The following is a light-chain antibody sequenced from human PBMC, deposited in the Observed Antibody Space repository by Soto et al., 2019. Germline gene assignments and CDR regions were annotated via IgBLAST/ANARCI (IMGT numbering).Light chain of an antibody. J-gene: IGKJ1*01. Sequence: DIQMNQSPSSLSGSVGDSVTITCRASQGISNYLAWYQQRPGKAPTLLIYAASTLQSGVPSRFSGSGSGTDFTLTISSLQPEDVAPYYCQRYNNAPRTFGQGTKVDIK. CDR2: AAS. CDR3: QRYNNAPRT. V-gene: IGKV1-27*01. CDR1: QGISNY.